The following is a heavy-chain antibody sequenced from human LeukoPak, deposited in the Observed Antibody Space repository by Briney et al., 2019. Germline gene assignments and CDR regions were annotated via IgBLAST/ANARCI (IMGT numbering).Heavy chain of an antibody. D-gene: IGHD3-10*01. J-gene: IGHJ4*02. CDR1: GLILRSYA. CDR2: ISGSGGST. CDR3: AKDPSESYNYGYFDY. V-gene: IGHV3-23*01. Sequence: GGSLRLSCAASGLILRSYAMSWVRQAPGKGLEWASAISGSGGSTYYADSVKGRFTISRDNAKNTVYLQMNSLRVEDTAVYFCAKDPSESYNYGYFDYWGQGTLVTVSS.